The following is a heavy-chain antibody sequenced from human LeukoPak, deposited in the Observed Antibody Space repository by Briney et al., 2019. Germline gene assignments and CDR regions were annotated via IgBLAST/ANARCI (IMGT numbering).Heavy chain of an antibody. J-gene: IGHJ5*02. V-gene: IGHV4-34*01. D-gene: IGHD3-10*01. CDR3: ARVGALGYGSGSYLWFDP. Sequence: SETLSLTCAVYGGSFSGYYWSWIRQPPGKGLEWIGEINHSGSTNYNPSLKSRVTISVDTSKNQFSLKLSSVTAADTAVYYCARVGALGYGSGSYLWFDPWGQGTLVTVSS. CDR2: INHSGST. CDR1: GGSFSGYY.